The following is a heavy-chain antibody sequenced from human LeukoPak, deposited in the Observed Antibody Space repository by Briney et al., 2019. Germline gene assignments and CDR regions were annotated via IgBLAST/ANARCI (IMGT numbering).Heavy chain of an antibody. CDR1: GFTFSSYA. Sequence: GGSLRLSCAASGFTFSSYAMSWVRQAPGKGLEWVSAISGSGGSTYYADSAKGRFTISRDNSKNTLYLQMNSLRAEDTAVYYCAKDLGDYGDYTFDYWGQGTLVTVSS. D-gene: IGHD4-17*01. CDR3: AKDLGDYGDYTFDY. V-gene: IGHV3-23*01. J-gene: IGHJ4*02. CDR2: ISGSGGST.